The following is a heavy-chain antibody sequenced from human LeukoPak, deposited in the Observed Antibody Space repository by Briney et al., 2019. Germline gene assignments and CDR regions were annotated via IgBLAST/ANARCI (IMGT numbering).Heavy chain of an antibody. Sequence: ASVKVSCKASGYTFTSYYMHWVRQAPGQGLEWMGIINPSGGSTSYAQKFQGRVTIPSDTSTSTAHLELRSLRSEDTAVYYCARRKGGALMNYYYYYMDVWGKGTTVTVSS. V-gene: IGHV1-46*01. CDR1: GYTFTSYY. J-gene: IGHJ6*03. CDR3: ARRKGGALMNYYYYYMDV. D-gene: IGHD3-16*01. CDR2: INPSGGST.